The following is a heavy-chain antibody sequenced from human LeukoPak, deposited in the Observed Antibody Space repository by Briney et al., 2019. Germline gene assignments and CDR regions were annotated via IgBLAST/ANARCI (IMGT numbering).Heavy chain of an antibody. CDR2: VYYSGTT. D-gene: IGHD6-13*01. V-gene: IGHV4-59*01. Sequence: SETLSLTCTVSGGSISSYYWSWIRQPPGKGLEWIGYVYYSGTTNYNPSLKSRVTMSVDTSKNQFSLKLSSVTAADTAVYYCARGVYIAAAQYGYWGQGTLVTVSS. J-gene: IGHJ4*02. CDR3: ARGVYIAAAQYGY. CDR1: GGSISSYY.